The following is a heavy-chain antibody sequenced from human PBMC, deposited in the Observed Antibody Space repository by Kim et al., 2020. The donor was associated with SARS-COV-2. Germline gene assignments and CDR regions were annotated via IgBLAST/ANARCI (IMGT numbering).Heavy chain of an antibody. CDR2: IHNDGKT. CDR1: GFTVSSNY. Sequence: GGSLRISCVASGFTVSSNYMSWVRQAPGKGLEWVSSIHNDGKTHYADSVKGRFTISRDNSKNTFYVQMNSLRGEDTAVFYCTRQAAGMDVWGQGTTVTVSS. V-gene: IGHV3-53*01. CDR3: TRQAAGMDV. J-gene: IGHJ6*02.